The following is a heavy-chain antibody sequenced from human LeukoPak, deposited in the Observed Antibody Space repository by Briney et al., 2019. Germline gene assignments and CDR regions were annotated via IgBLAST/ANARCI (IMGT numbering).Heavy chain of an antibody. CDR3: ARKASLEAYYYDTSGLDY. J-gene: IGHJ4*02. V-gene: IGHV1-2*02. D-gene: IGHD3-22*01. Sequence: GASVKVSCKASGYTITGYYIHWVRQAPGQGLEWMGWINPNSGDTNSAQKFQGRVTMTSDTSISTAYMELSRLRSDGTAMYYCARKASLEAYYYDTSGLDYWGQGALVTVSS. CDR2: INPNSGDT. CDR1: GYTITGYY.